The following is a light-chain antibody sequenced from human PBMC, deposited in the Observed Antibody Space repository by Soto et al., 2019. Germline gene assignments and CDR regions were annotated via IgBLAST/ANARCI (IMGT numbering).Light chain of an antibody. V-gene: IGKV3-15*01. Sequence: EIVMTQSPATLSVSPGERATLSCRASQSVSSNLAWYQQKPGQAPRLLIYGASTRATGIPAWFSGSGSGTEFTLTISSLQSEDFELYYCQQYNNWPPYTFGQGTKLEIK. CDR2: GAS. J-gene: IGKJ2*01. CDR1: QSVSSN. CDR3: QQYNNWPPYT.